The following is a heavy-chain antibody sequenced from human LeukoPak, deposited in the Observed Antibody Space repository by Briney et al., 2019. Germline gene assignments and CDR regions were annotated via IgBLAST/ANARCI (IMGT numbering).Heavy chain of an antibody. V-gene: IGHV4-59*01. D-gene: IGHD6-13*01. J-gene: IGHJ6*03. CDR2: IYYSGST. Sequence: SSETLSLTCTVSGGSISSDYWSWIRQPPGKGLEWIGYIYYSGSTNYNPSLKSRVTISVDTSKNQFSLKLSSVTAADTAVYYCARAISSWYGGYYYYYMDVWGKGTTVTVSS. CDR1: GGSISSDY. CDR3: ARAISSWYGGYYYYYMDV.